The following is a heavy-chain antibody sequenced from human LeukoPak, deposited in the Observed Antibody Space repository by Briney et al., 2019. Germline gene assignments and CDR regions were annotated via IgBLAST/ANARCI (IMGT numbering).Heavy chain of an antibody. CDR1: GGSISSSNW. CDR2: IYHSGST. V-gene: IGHV4-4*02. CDR3: AISGSYYPQVDP. J-gene: IGHJ5*02. Sequence: SETLSLTCAVSGGSISSSNWWSWVRQPPGKGLGWIGEIYHSGSTNYNPSLKSRVTISVDKSKNQFSLKLSSVTAADTAVYYCAISGSYYPQVDPWGQGTLVTVSS. D-gene: IGHD3-10*01.